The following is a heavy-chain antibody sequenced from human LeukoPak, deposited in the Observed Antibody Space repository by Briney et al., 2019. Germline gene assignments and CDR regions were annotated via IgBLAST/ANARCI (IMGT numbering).Heavy chain of an antibody. D-gene: IGHD3-10*01. Sequence: GGSLRLSCAASGFTFSSYAMHWVRQAPGKGLEWAAVISYDGNNKYYADSVKGRFTISRDNSKNTLYLQMNSLRTEDTAVYYCARGRGGNYFDYWGQGTLVTVSS. J-gene: IGHJ4*02. CDR3: ARGRGGNYFDY. CDR2: ISYDGNNK. CDR1: GFTFSSYA. V-gene: IGHV3-30-3*01.